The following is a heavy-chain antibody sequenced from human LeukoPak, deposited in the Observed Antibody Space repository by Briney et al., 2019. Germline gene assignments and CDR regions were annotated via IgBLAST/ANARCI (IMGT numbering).Heavy chain of an antibody. D-gene: IGHD3-9*01. CDR3: ARAYYDILTGYPTESFDY. V-gene: IGHV1-8*01. CDR1: GYTFTSYD. J-gene: IGHJ4*02. CDR2: MNPNSGNT. Sequence: ASVKVSCKASGYTFTSYDINWVRQATGQGLEWMGWMNPNSGNTGYAQKFQGRVTTTRNTSISTAYMELSSLRSEDTTVYYCARAYYDILTGYPTESFDYWGQGTLVTVSS.